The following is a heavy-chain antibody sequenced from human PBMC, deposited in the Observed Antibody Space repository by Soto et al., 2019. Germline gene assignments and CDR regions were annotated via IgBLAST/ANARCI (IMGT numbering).Heavy chain of an antibody. Sequence: QVQLVESGGGVVQPGRSLRLSCAASGFTFSSYAMHWVRQAPGKGLEWVSVISSDGSNKFYADSVKGRFTISRDNSKNTLYLHMMSLRDEDMAVYYCARDQWMVHPHYWGQGTLVIVSS. CDR3: ARDQWMVHPHY. J-gene: IGHJ4*02. CDR2: ISSDGSNK. V-gene: IGHV3-30-3*01. D-gene: IGHD6-19*01. CDR1: GFTFSSYA.